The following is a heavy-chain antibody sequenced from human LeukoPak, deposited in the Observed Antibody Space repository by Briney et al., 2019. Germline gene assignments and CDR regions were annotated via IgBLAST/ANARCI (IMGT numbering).Heavy chain of an antibody. V-gene: IGHV3-30*03. CDR3: ARDLGTTPDGYYFDY. D-gene: IGHD3-16*01. J-gene: IGHJ4*02. CDR2: ISYDGSNK. CDR1: GFTFSSYG. Sequence: GGSLRLSCAASGFTFSSYGMHWVRQAPGKGLEWVAVISYDGSNKYYADSVKGRFTISRDNAKNSLYLQMNSLRAEDTAVYYCARDLGTTPDGYYFDYWGQGTLVTVSS.